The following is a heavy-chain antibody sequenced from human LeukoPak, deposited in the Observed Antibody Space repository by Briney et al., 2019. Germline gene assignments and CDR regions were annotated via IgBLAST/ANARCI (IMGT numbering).Heavy chain of an antibody. D-gene: IGHD2-15*01. CDR1: GYTFTSYG. J-gene: IGHJ6*02. CDR2: IIAYNGNT. CDR3: ARDYGGTTYYYYYGMDV. Sequence: ASVKVSCKASGYTFTSYGISWVRQAPGQGLEWMGWIIAYNGNTNYAQKLQGRVTMTTDTSTSTAYMELRSLRSDDTAVYYCARDYGGTTYYYYYGMDVWGQATKVTV. V-gene: IGHV1-18*01.